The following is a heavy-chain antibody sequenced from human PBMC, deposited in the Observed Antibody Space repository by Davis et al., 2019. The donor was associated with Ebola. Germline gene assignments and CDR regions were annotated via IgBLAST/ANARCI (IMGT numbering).Heavy chain of an antibody. J-gene: IGHJ4*02. CDR1: GFTVSSNY. V-gene: IGHV3-53*01. Sequence: GESLKISCAASGFTVSSNYMSWVRQAPGKGLEWVSVIYSGGITYYADSVKGRFTISRDNSKNTLYLEMNSLRVEDTAVYYCVVGATSYYFDYWGQGTLVTVSS. CDR2: IYSGGIT. CDR3: VVGATSYYFDY. D-gene: IGHD1-26*01.